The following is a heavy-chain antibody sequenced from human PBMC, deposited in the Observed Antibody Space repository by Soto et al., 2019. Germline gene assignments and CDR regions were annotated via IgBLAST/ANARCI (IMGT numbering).Heavy chain of an antibody. CDR1: GLNFRAAG. D-gene: IGHD3-10*01. CDR2: ISSDGNNK. CDR3: AKDKGVTSLDY. J-gene: IGHJ4*02. Sequence: SLRLSCAASGLNFRAAGMHWVRQAPGKGLEWVTFISSDGNNKYYADSVKGRFTISRDDSMNSLYLQMNTLRPEDSAVYYCAKDKGVTSLDYWGQGTRVTVSS. V-gene: IGHV3-30*18.